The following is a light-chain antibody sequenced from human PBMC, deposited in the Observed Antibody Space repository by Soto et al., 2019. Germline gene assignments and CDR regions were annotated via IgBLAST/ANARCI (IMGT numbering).Light chain of an antibody. CDR1: QSISSY. J-gene: IGKJ2*01. CDR3: QQYNSYPYT. CDR2: AAS. V-gene: IGKV1-39*01. Sequence: DIQMTQSPSSLSASVGDRVTITCRASQSISSYLNWYQQKPGKAPKLLIYAASSLQGGVPSRFSGSGSGTDFTLTISSLQREDCATYYCQQYNSYPYTFGQGTKLEIK.